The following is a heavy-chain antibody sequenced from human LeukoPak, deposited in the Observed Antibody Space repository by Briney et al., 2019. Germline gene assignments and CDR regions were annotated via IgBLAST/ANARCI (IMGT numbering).Heavy chain of an antibody. V-gene: IGHV4-39*01. Sequence: SETLSLTCTVSGGSISSSSYYWGWIRQPPGEGLEWIGSIYYSGSTYYNPSLKSRVTISVDTSKNQFSLKLSSVTAADTAVYYCARQRMVRGVMVDYWGQGTLVTVSS. CDR1: GGSISSSSYY. CDR3: ARQRMVRGVMVDY. D-gene: IGHD3-10*01. J-gene: IGHJ4*02. CDR2: IYYSGST.